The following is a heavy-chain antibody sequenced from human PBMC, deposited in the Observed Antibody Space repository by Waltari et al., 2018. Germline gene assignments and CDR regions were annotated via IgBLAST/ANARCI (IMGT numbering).Heavy chain of an antibody. J-gene: IGHJ4*02. Sequence: QMELQASGPRLVKPSETLSLTCTVSGASISGSRNSWAWRRQPPGKNLQWIGSSYYSGTTYYNPSLKGRFAISVDTSRNQFSLNVNSVTAADTGIYYCARQLRFVDWIPRYFDSWGRGTLATVSS. CDR2: SYYSGTT. V-gene: IGHV4-39*01. CDR3: ARQLRFVDWIPRYFDS. CDR1: GASISGSRNS. D-gene: IGHD3-3*01.